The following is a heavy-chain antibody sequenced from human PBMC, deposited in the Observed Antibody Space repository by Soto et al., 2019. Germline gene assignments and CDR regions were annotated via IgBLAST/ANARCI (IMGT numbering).Heavy chain of an antibody. CDR3: VRGGGGGLFDP. CDR2: ISPGSRYP. CDR1: GFTFGDSY. Sequence: GESLKISCAGSGFTFGDSYMSWIRQAPGKGLEWLSYISPGSRYPAYADSVKGRFTISRDNARRSLFLQMTSLTAEDTAMYYCVRGGGGGLFDPWGQGTMVTVSS. J-gene: IGHJ5*02. V-gene: IGHV3-11*06. D-gene: IGHD2-15*01.